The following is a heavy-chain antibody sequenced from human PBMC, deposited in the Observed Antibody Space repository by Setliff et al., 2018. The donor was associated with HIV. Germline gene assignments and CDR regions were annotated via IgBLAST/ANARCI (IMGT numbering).Heavy chain of an antibody. CDR3: ASGGVYYYDSSGWAMDY. Sequence: SVKVSCKASGGTFSSYAISGVRQAPGQGLDWMGGIIPVFGTKNYAQKFQGRVTITADESKSKAYMELNSLISEDTAGYYCASGGVYYYDSSGWAMDYWGQGTLVTVAS. D-gene: IGHD3-22*01. V-gene: IGHV1-69*13. CDR1: GGTFSSYA. J-gene: IGHJ4*02. CDR2: IIPVFGTK.